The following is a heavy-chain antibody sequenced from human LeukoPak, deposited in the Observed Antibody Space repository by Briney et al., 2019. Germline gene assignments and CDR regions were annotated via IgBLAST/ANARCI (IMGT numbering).Heavy chain of an antibody. J-gene: IGHJ3*02. V-gene: IGHV3-48*02. CDR1: GFTFSSYS. CDR2: ISSSSSTI. Sequence: GGSLRLSCAASGFTFSSYSMNWVRQAPGKGLEWVSYISSSSSTIYYADSVKGRFTISRDNAKNSLSLQMNSLRDEDTAVYYCVKCYSGTYRGALDIWGRGTMVTVSS. CDR3: VKCYSGTYRGALDI. D-gene: IGHD1-26*01.